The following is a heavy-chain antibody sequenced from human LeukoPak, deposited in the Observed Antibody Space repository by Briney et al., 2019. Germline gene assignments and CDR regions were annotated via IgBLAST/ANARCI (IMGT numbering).Heavy chain of an antibody. J-gene: IGHJ6*03. CDR3: ARGVSSRRSYYYYMDV. CDR1: GFTFSSYA. D-gene: IGHD6-13*01. Sequence: GGSLRLSCAASGFTFSSYAMHWVRQAPGKGLEYVSAISSNGGSTYYANSVKGRFTISRDNSKNTLYLQMGSLRAEDMAVYYCARGVSSRRSYYYYMDVWGKGTTVTVSS. CDR2: ISSNGGST. V-gene: IGHV3-64*01.